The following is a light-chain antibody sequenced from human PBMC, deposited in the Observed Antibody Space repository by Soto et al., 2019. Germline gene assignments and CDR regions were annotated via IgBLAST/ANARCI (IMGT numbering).Light chain of an antibody. CDR2: AAS. J-gene: IGKJ4*01. CDR3: RKYGRSHAHC. V-gene: IGKV3-20*01. Sequence: EIVLTQSPGTLSLSPGERATLSCRASQSASSNYLAWYQQKPGQAPRLLIYAASTRATGIPDRFSGSGYGTDVSLACSSVEPDVFAVYYCRKYGRSHAHCFGGGTEVEIK. CDR1: QSASSNY.